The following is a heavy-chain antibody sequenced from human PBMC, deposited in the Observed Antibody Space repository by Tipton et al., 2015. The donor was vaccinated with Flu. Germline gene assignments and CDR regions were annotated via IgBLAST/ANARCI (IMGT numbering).Heavy chain of an antibody. Sequence: TLSLTCTVSGCSISSTYYWGWIRKPPGKGLEWIGSIFYSGSFSGGSTYYNPSLKSRVTISVDTCKNQFSLKLSSVTAADTAVYYCATYYYGLGTQSAFDYWGQGILVTVSS. CDR1: GCSISSTYY. V-gene: IGHV4-38-2*02. J-gene: IGHJ4*02. CDR2: IFYSGSFSGGST. CDR3: ATYYYGLGTQSAFDY. D-gene: IGHD3-10*01.